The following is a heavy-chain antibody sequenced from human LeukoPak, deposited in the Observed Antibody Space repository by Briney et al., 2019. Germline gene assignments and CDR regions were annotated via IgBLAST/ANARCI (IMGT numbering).Heavy chain of an antibody. D-gene: IGHD6-19*01. CDR2: IWYDGSNK. CDR1: GFTFSSYG. J-gene: IGHJ4*02. V-gene: IGHV3-33*01. Sequence: PGGSLRLSCAASGFTFSSYGMHWVRQAPGKGLEWVAVIWYDGSNKYYADSVKGRFTISRDNSKNTLYLQMDSLRAEDTAVYYCARDRAAVAGTGYYFDYWGQGTLVTVSS. CDR3: ARDRAAVAGTGYYFDY.